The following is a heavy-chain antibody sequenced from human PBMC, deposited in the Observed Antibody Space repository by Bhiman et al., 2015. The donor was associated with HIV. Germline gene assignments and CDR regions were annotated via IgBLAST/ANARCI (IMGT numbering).Heavy chain of an antibody. Sequence: QVQLVESGGGVVQPGGSLRLSCAASEFTFSYYGMHWVRQAPGKGLEWVAFIRYDGSSKYYGDSVKGRFTISRDNSKNTLYLQMNSLRPEDSAVYYCAKEMYSGYDYPPHFDYWGQGTLVTVSS. CDR1: EFTFSYYG. CDR2: IRYDGSSK. D-gene: IGHD5-12*01. V-gene: IGHV3-30*02. J-gene: IGHJ4*02. CDR3: AKEMYSGYDYPPHFDY.